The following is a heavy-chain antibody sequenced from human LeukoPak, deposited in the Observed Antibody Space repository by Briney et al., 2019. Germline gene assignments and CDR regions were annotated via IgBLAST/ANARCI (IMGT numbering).Heavy chain of an antibody. D-gene: IGHD6-13*01. Sequence: GSLLLSCAAAGCTFSTYWMQWVLRAPGKGVLWVSPIHSDGSSTSYADSVKGRFTISRDNAKNTLYLQMNSLRAEDTAVYYCARDFGCRSSCSDAFDIWGQGTMVTVSS. V-gene: IGHV3-74*01. CDR2: IHSDGSST. CDR3: ARDFGCRSSCSDAFDI. CDR1: GCTFSTYW. J-gene: IGHJ3*02.